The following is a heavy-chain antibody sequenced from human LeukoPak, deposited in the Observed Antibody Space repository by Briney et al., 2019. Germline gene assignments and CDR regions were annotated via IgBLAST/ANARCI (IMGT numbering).Heavy chain of an antibody. CDR1: GGSFSGYY. CDR2: INHSGST. J-gene: IGHJ4*02. CDR3: ARRQQWLVPGY. V-gene: IGHV4-34*01. Sequence: SETLSLTCAVYGGSFSGYYWSWIRQPPGKGLEWIGEINHSGSTNYNPSLKSRVTIPVDTSKNQFSLKLSSVTAADTAVYYCARRQQWLVPGYWGQGTLVTVSS. D-gene: IGHD6-19*01.